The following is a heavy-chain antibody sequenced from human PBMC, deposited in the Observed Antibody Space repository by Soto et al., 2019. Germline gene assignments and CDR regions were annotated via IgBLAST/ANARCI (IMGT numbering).Heavy chain of an antibody. CDR1: GFTFSSYA. CDR2: LSGSGVST. V-gene: IGHV3-23*01. Sequence: EVQLLESGGGLVQPGGSLRLSCAASGFTFSSYAMTWVRQAPGKGLEWVSALSGSGVSTYYADSVKGRFTISRDNSKNRLYLQMNSLRAEDTAVYDWAKGGGSKDYDDTSGYYLYYYYAMDVWGQGTTVTVSS. D-gene: IGHD3-22*01. CDR3: AKGGGSKDYDDTSGYYLYYYYAMDV. J-gene: IGHJ6*02.